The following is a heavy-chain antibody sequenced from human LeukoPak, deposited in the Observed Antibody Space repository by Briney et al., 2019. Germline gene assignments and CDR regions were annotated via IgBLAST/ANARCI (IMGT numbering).Heavy chain of an antibody. CDR3: ARRVGRWFGERAYYYNYMDV. J-gene: IGHJ6*03. D-gene: IGHD3-10*01. CDR2: IYYGGST. V-gene: IGHV4-39*07. CDR1: GGSISSSSYY. Sequence: SETLSLTCTVSGGSISSSSYYWGWIRQPPGKGLEWIGSIYYGGSTYYNPSLKSRLTISVDTSKNQFSLKLSPVTAADTAVYYCARRVGRWFGERAYYYNYMDVWDKGTTVTISS.